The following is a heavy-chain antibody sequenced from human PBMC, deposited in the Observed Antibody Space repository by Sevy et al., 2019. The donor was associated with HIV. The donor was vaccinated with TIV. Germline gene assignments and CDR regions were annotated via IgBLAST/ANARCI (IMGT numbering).Heavy chain of an antibody. V-gene: IGHV3-74*01. CDR3: ARPTDYGDPYYFDY. Sequence: GGSLRLSCAASGFTSSSYWMHWVRQAPGKGLVWVSRINSDGSSTSYADSVKGRFTISRDNAKNTLYLQMNSLRAEDTAVYYCARPTDYGDPYYFDYWGQGTLVTVSS. CDR2: INSDGSST. J-gene: IGHJ4*02. D-gene: IGHD4-17*01. CDR1: GFTSSSYW.